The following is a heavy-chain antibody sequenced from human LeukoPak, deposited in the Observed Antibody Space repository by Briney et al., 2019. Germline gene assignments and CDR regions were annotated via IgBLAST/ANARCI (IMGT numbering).Heavy chain of an antibody. J-gene: IGHJ6*02. CDR3: ASGYDFWSGYSSYYYYGMDV. D-gene: IGHD3-3*01. Sequence: GESLKISCKGSGYSFTSYWIGWVRQMPGKGLEWMGIIYPGDSDTRYSPSFQGQVTISADKSISTAYLQWSSLKASDTAMYYCASGYDFWSGYSSYYYYGMDVWGQGTTVTVSS. CDR2: IYPGDSDT. CDR1: GYSFTSYW. V-gene: IGHV5-51*01.